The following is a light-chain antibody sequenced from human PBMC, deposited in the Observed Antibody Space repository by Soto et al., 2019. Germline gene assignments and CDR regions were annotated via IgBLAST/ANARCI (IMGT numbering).Light chain of an antibody. CDR1: QSVLYSSNNKNY. J-gene: IGKJ3*01. V-gene: IGKV4-1*01. CDR3: QQRSHWPPT. CDR2: WAT. Sequence: DIVLTQSPDSLAVSLGERATIKCKSSQSVLYSSNNKNYLAWYQHKPGQPPNLLIYWATTRKSGVPDRFSGSGSGTDFTLTMSSLQAADVAVYYCQQRSHWPPTFGPGTKVDIK.